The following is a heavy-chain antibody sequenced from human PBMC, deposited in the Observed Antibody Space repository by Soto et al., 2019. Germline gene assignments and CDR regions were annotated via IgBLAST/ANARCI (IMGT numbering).Heavy chain of an antibody. Sequence: GGSLRLSCAASGFTFSSYWMSWVRQAPGKGLEWVANIKQDESEKYYVDSVKGRFTISRDNAKNSLYLQMNSLRAEDTAVYYCARDRVVAAKSPKIGYYYYGMDVWGQGTTVTVSS. D-gene: IGHD2-15*01. CDR3: ARDRVVAAKSPKIGYYYYGMDV. CDR1: GFTFSSYW. CDR2: IKQDESEK. J-gene: IGHJ6*02. V-gene: IGHV3-7*01.